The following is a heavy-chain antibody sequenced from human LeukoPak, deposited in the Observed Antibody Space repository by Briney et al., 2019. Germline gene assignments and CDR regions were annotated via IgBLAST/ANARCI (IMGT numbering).Heavy chain of an antibody. CDR1: GFSFSSYG. CDR2: ISGSGEST. D-gene: IGHD3-10*01. V-gene: IGHV3-23*01. J-gene: IGHJ4*02. Sequence: GGSLRLSCVGSGFSFSSYGMTWVRQAPGKGLEWVSAISGSGESTYNAGSVQGRFTISRDNSKNTLYLQMNSLRAEDTAVYYCAKDSTHGSGSYWGIFDYWGQGTLVTVSS. CDR3: AKDSTHGSGSYWGIFDY.